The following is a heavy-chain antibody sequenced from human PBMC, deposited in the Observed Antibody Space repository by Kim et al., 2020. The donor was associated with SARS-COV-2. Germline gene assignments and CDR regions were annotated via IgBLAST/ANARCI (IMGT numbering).Heavy chain of an antibody. J-gene: IGHJ5*02. D-gene: IGHD6-19*01. CDR2: INTNTGNP. V-gene: IGHV7-4-1*02. Sequence: ASVKVSCKASGYTFTSYAMNWVRQDPGQGLEWMGWINTNTGNPTYAQGFTGRFVFSLDTSVSTAYLQISSLKAEDTAVYYCARRTQQWLVQWFDPWGQGTLVTVSS. CDR1: GYTFTSYA. CDR3: ARRTQQWLVQWFDP.